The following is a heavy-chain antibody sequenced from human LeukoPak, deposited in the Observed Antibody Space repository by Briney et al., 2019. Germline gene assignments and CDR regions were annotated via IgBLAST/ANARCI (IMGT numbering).Heavy chain of an antibody. D-gene: IGHD2-21*02. Sequence: SETLSLTCTVSGVSITSSDFYWGWLRQPPGKGLEWIATISYSGRTYSNPSLKTRLTISVDTSKNQFSLKLLSVAAADTAVYYCARLKSYCGGDCYPDQFHNWGQGTLVTVSS. V-gene: IGHV4-39*01. CDR3: ARLKSYCGGDCYPDQFHN. CDR2: ISYSGRT. CDR1: GVSITSSDFY. J-gene: IGHJ4*02.